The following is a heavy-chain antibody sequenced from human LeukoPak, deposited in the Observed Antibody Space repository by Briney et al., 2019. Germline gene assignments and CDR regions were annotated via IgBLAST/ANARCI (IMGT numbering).Heavy chain of an antibody. J-gene: IGHJ5*02. CDR1: GYTFTSYY. V-gene: IGHV1-2*02. D-gene: IGHD3-10*01. CDR2: INPNSGGT. Sequence: ASVKVSCKASGYTFTSYYMHWVRQAPGQGLEWMGWINPNSGGTNYAQKFQGRVTMTRDTSISTAYMELSRLRSDDTAVYYCAREGSATALGWFDPWGQGTLVTVSS. CDR3: AREGSATALGWFDP.